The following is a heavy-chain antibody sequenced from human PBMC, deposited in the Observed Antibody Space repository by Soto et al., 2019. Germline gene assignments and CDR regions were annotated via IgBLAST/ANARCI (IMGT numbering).Heavy chain of an antibody. D-gene: IGHD2-15*01. CDR1: GGSMRNVY. CDR3: ARAHAPTLPFDY. V-gene: IGHV4-59*01. J-gene: IGHJ4*01. Sequence: SETLSLTCTVSGGSMRNVYWSWIRQPPGKRLEWIGFIFHSGNAKYNPSLKGRVTISIDTSKSQFSLSLDSVTAADTAVYFCARAHAPTLPFDYWGLGTLFTVSS. CDR2: IFHSGNA.